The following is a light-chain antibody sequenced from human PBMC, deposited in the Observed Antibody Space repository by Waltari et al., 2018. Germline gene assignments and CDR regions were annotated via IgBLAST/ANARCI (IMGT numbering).Light chain of an antibody. CDR1: ESVSSGK. J-gene: IGKJ2*01. CDR3: QQYAGSVYT. CDR2: GAS. V-gene: IGKV3-20*01. Sequence: EIVLTQSPGTLSLSPGARAPLSCRASESVSSGKLAWYQQKFGQAPRLVIYGASSRATGIPDRFSGSGSGTDFTLTISRVAPEDFAVYYCQQYAGSVYTFGQGTKLEIK.